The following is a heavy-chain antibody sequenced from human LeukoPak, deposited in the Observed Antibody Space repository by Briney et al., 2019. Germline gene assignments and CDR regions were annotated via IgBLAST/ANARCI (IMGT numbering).Heavy chain of an antibody. D-gene: IGHD2-2*01. CDR3: ARDRVVVVPAAMRRGYYFDY. Sequence: SETLSLTCTVSGGSVSSGSYYWSWIRQPPGKGLEWRGYIYYSGVTNYNPSLKRRVTISVDTSKTQFSLKLSSVTAADTAVYYCARDRVVVVPAAMRRGYYFDYWGQGTLVTVSS. CDR2: IYYSGVT. J-gene: IGHJ4*02. CDR1: GGSVSSGSYY. V-gene: IGHV4-61*01.